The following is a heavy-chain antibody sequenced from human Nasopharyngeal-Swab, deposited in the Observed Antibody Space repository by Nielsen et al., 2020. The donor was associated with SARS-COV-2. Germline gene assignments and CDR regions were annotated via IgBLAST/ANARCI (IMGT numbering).Heavy chain of an antibody. CDR1: GFTFTSYA. Sequence: GESLKISCAASGFTFTSYAINWVRQAPGKGLKWVSGISGSGDNTYYADSVRGRFIISRDTSRNTLYLQMNSLRAEDTALYYCAKDSGAGFCSAGTCFPTNHWGRGTLVTVSS. CDR2: ISGSGDNT. CDR3: AKDSGAGFCSAGTCFPTNH. J-gene: IGHJ5*02. V-gene: IGHV3-23*01. D-gene: IGHD2-15*01.